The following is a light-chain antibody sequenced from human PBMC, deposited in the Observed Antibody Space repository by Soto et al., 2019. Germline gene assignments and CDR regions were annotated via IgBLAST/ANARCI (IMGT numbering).Light chain of an antibody. J-gene: IGLJ3*02. CDR2: DNN. CDR3: GTWDSSLSAWV. Sequence: QSVLTQPPSVSAAPGQKVTISCSGSSSNIGNNYVSWYQQLPGTAPKLLIYDNNKRPSGIPDRFSGSKSGTSATLGITGLQTGDEADYYRGTWDSSLSAWVFGGGTKVTVL. CDR1: SSNIGNNY. V-gene: IGLV1-51*01.